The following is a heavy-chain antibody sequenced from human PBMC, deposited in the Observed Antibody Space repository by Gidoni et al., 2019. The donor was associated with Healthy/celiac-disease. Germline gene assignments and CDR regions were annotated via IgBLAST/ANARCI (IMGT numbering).Heavy chain of an antibody. CDR1: GDTFTSYA. V-gene: IGHV1-3*01. D-gene: IGHD6-13*01. CDR2: INAGNGNT. J-gene: IGHJ5*02. Sequence: QVQLVQSGAEVKKPGASVKVSCKASGDTFTSYAMHWVRQAPGQKLVWIGWINAGNGNTEDSQKFQGRVTITKDTTASTAYMKLSSLRSADAAVYYCARDSVIAAAGIGWFDPWGQGTLVTVSS. CDR3: ARDSVIAAAGIGWFDP.